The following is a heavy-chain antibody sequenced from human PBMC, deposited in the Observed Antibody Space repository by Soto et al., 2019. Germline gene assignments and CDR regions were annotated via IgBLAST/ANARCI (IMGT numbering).Heavy chain of an antibody. V-gene: IGHV4-30-2*01. CDR2: IYHSGST. Sequence: QLQLQESGSGLVKPSQTLSLTCAVSGASISSGGYSWSWIRQPPGKGLEWIGYIYHSGSTYDNPSLETRVSISLDRSKSQFSLQLSFVTAADTALYYCASVPLLWGQGTLVTVSS. D-gene: IGHD1-26*01. CDR3: ASVPLL. J-gene: IGHJ4*02. CDR1: GASISSGGYS.